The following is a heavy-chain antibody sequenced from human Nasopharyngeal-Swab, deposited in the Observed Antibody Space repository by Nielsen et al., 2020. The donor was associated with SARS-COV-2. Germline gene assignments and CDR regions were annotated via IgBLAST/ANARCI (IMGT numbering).Heavy chain of an antibody. V-gene: IGHV3-30*04. CDR2: ISYDGSNK. D-gene: IGHD6-13*01. CDR3: ARDSGQELVAYYFGMDV. CDR1: RFTFTRKTFP. Sequence: GGSLRLSCAVSRFTFTRKTFPMHWVPQTQDKGLEWVSTISYDGSNKYYGDSVKGRFTISRDSSRNTLYLQMNNLRPEDTAIYYCARDSGQELVAYYFGMDVWGQGTTVIVSS. J-gene: IGHJ6*02.